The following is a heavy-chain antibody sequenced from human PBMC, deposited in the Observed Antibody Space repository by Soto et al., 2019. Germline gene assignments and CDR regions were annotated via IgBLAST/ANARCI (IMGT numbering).Heavy chain of an antibody. V-gene: IGHV4-30-4*01. CDR1: GGSISSGDYY. CDR2: IYYSGST. CDR3: ARGYYDFWSGYSRVGNYFDY. J-gene: IGHJ4*02. Sequence: QVQLQESGPGLVKPSQTLSLTCTVSGGSISSGDYYWSWIRQPPGKGLEWIGYIYYSGSTYYNPSLKSRVTISVDTSKNQFSLKLSSVTAADTAVYYCARGYYDFWSGYSRVGNYFDYWGQGTLVTVSS. D-gene: IGHD3-3*01.